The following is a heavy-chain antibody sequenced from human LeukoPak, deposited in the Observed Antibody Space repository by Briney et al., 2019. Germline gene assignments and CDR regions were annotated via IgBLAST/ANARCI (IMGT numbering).Heavy chain of an antibody. CDR2: INHSGST. CDR1: GVSFSGYY. J-gene: IGHJ5*02. D-gene: IGHD3-22*01. CDR3: ARDKKPYYYDSSGSKWFDP. Sequence: SETLSLTCAVYGVSFSGYYWSWIRQPPGKGLEWIGEINHSGSTNYNPSLKSRVTISVDTSKNQFSLKLSSVTAADTAVYYCARDKKPYYYDSSGSKWFDPWGQGTLVTVSS. V-gene: IGHV4-34*01.